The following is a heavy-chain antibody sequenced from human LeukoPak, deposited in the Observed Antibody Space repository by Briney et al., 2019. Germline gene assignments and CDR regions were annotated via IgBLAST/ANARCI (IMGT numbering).Heavy chain of an antibody. J-gene: IGHJ4*02. V-gene: IGHV6-1*01. CDR2: TYFRSKWYN. Sequence: SQTLSLTCAISGDSVFNNIAAWNWIRQSPSRGLEWLGRTYFRSKWYNDYAVSVKSRITINPDTSKNQFSLHLNSMTPEDTAVYYCARERGLGSSQTLFDFWGQGTLVTVSS. CDR1: GDSVFNNIAA. CDR3: ARERGLGSSQTLFDF. D-gene: IGHD3-10*01.